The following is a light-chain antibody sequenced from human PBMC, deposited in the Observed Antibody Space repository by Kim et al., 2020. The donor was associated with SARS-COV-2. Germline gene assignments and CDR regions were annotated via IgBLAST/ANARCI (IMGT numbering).Light chain of an antibody. J-gene: IGLJ2*01. CDR3: QVWDRRSDHPVV. CDR1: SMGSKS. CDR2: YDS. V-gene: IGLV3-21*04. Sequence: SYELTQPPSVSVAPGKTASITCGGDSMGSKSVHWYQQKSGQAPLLVISYDSNRPSGIPERFSGSNSGNTATLTISRVDAGDEADYSCQVWDRRSDHPVVFGGGTQLTVL.